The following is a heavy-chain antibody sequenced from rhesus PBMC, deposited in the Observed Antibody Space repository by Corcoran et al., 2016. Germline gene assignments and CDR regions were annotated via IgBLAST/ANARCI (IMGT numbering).Heavy chain of an antibody. CDR1: GGSFSSYW. CDR3: ASPRTVGQIDY. Sequence: QVQLQESGPGLVKPSETLSLTCAVSGGSFSSYWWSWIRQPPGRGLEWIGEINGNSGSTNYNPSLQSRVTISKDASKNQCSLKLSSVTAADTAVYYCASPRTVGQIDYWGQGVLVTVSS. CDR2: INGNSGST. J-gene: IGHJ4*01. V-gene: IGHV4-80*01. D-gene: IGHD3-3*01.